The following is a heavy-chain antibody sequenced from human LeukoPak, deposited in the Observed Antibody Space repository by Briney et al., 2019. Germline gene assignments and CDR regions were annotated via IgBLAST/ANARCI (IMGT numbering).Heavy chain of an antibody. J-gene: IGHJ4*02. CDR1: GFTFDDYA. D-gene: IGHD2-2*01. Sequence: GGSLRLSCAASGFTFDDYAMHWVRQAPGKGLEWVSGISWNSGSIGYADSVKGRFTISRDNAKNSLYLQMNSLRAEDTALYYCAKESCSSTSCGNDYWGQGTLVTVSS. CDR3: AKESCSSTSCGNDY. V-gene: IGHV3-9*01. CDR2: ISWNSGSI.